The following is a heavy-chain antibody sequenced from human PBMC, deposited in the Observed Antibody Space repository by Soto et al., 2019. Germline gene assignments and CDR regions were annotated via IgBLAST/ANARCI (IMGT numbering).Heavy chain of an antibody. CDR1: GFTFSNAW. CDR2: IKSKTDGGTT. D-gene: IGHD3-3*01. J-gene: IGHJ5*02. Sequence: GGSLILSCAASGFTFSNAWMNWVRQAPGKGLEWVGRIKSKTDGGTTDYAAPVKGRFTISRDDSKNTLYLQMNSLKTEDTAVYYCTTDQGSENVFRFLEWSTDWFDPWGQGTLVTGSS. V-gene: IGHV3-15*07. CDR3: TTDQGSENVFRFLEWSTDWFDP.